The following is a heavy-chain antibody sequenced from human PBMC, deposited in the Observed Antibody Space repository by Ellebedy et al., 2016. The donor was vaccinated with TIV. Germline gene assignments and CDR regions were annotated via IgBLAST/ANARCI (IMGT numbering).Heavy chain of an antibody. CDR1: GYSLSELS. Sequence: AASVKVSCKVSGYSLSELSMHWVRQAPGQGLEWMGWISAYNGNTNYAQKLQGRVTMTTDTSTNTAYMELRSLRSDDTAVYYCAASISITVVALDYWGQGTLVTVSS. CDR3: AASISITVVALDY. V-gene: IGHV1-18*01. CDR2: ISAYNGNT. J-gene: IGHJ4*02. D-gene: IGHD3-22*01.